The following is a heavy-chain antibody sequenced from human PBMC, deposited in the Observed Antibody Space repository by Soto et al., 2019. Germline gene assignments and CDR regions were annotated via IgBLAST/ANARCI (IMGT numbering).Heavy chain of an antibody. CDR3: ARDPPHGSGSYCFDY. CDR2: IKQDGSEK. CDR1: GFTFSSYW. D-gene: IGHD3-10*01. Sequence: GGSLRLSCAASGFTFSSYWMSWVRQAPGKGLEWVANIKQDGSEKYYVDSVKGRFTISRDNAKNSLYLQMNSLRAEDTAVYYCARDPPHGSGSYCFDYWGQGTLVTVSS. J-gene: IGHJ4*02. V-gene: IGHV3-7*05.